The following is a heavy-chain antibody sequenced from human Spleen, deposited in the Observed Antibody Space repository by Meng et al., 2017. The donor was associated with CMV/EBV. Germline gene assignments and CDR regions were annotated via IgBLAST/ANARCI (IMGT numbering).Heavy chain of an antibody. Sequence: GYYWSWIRQDPGKGLEWIGYIYYSGSTYYNPSLKSRVTISVDTSKNQFSLKLSSVTAADTAVYYCARGARCSSTSCYAEGGNWFDPWGQGTLVTVSS. CDR1: GYY. CDR3: ARGARCSSTSCYAEGGNWFDP. J-gene: IGHJ5*02. V-gene: IGHV4-31*02. D-gene: IGHD2-2*01. CDR2: IYYSGST.